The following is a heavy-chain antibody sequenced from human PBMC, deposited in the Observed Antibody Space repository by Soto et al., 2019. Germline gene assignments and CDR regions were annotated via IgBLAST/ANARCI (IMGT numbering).Heavy chain of an antibody. CDR2: ISGSGGST. D-gene: IGHD3-22*01. V-gene: IGHV3-23*01. J-gene: IGHJ4*02. Sequence: PGGSLSLSCAASGFTFSSYAMSWLRQEQGKGLEWVSAISGSGGSTYYADSVKGRFTISRDNSRNTLDLQMNSLRAEDTAVYYCAKDTYYYDRSGYYTYDHWGQGTQVTVSS. CDR1: GFTFSSYA. CDR3: AKDTYYYDRSGYYTYDH.